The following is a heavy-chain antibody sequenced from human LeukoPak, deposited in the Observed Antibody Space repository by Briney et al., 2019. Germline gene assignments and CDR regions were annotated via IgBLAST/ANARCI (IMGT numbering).Heavy chain of an antibody. V-gene: IGHV1-2*02. CDR2: INPNSGGT. J-gene: IGHJ4*02. CDR3: ARDYYDSSGAIVGY. D-gene: IGHD3-22*01. Sequence: ASVKVSCKASGYTFTGYYMHWVRQAPGQGLEWMGWINPNSGGTNYAQKFQGRVTMTRDTSISTAYMELSRLRSDDTAVYYCARDYYDSSGAIVGYWGQGTLVTVSS. CDR1: GYTFTGYY.